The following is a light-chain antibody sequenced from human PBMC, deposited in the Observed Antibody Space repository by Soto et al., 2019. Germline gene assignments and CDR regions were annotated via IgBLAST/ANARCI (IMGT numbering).Light chain of an antibody. CDR3: CSYTSSSTYV. J-gene: IGLJ1*01. CDR2: EVS. V-gene: IGLV2-14*01. CDR1: SSDVGGYEY. Sequence: SVLTQPASVSGSPGQSITISCTGTSSDVGGYEYVSWYQQHPGKAPKVMIHEVSNRPSGVSNRFSASKSGNTASLTISELQAEDEADYYCCSYTSSSTYVFGTGTKVTVL.